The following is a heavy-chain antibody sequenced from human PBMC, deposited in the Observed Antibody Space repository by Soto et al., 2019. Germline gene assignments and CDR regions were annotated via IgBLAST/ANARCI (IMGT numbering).Heavy chain of an antibody. CDR1: GFTFSSYS. CDR2: ISSSSYI. CDR3: ARGSSGWYVDYYYGMDV. D-gene: IGHD6-19*01. J-gene: IGHJ6*02. Sequence: EVQLVESGGGLVKPGGSLRLSCAASGFTFSSYSMNWVRQAPGKGLEWVSSISSSSYIYYADSVKGRFTISRDNAKNSLYLQMNSLRAEDTAVYYCARGSSGWYVDYYYGMDVWGQGTTVTVSS. V-gene: IGHV3-21*01.